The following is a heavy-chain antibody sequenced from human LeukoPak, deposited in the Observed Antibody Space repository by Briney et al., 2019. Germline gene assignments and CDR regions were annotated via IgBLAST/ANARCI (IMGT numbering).Heavy chain of an antibody. CDR3: ASLGTMIGEYYFDY. V-gene: IGHV4-61*02. Sequence: SQTLSLTCTVSGGSISSGSYYWSWIRQPAGKGLEWIGRIYTSGSTNYNPSLKSRVTISVDTSKNQFSLKLSSVTAADTAVYYCASLGTMIGEYYFDYWGQGTLVTVSS. J-gene: IGHJ4*02. D-gene: IGHD3-10*02. CDR2: IYTSGST. CDR1: GGSISSGSYY.